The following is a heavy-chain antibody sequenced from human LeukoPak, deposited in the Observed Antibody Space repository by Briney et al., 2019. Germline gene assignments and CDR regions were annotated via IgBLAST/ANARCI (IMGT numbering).Heavy chain of an antibody. CDR3: ARFFPSAMAQLNAFDI. CDR1: GYSISSGYY. Sequence: PSETLSLTCTVSGYSISSGYYWGWIRQPPGKGLEWIGSIYHSGSTYYNPSLKSRVTISVDTSKNQFSLKLSSVTAADTAVYYCARFFPSAMAQLNAFDIWGQGTMVTVSS. J-gene: IGHJ3*02. V-gene: IGHV4-38-2*02. D-gene: IGHD5-18*01. CDR2: IYHSGST.